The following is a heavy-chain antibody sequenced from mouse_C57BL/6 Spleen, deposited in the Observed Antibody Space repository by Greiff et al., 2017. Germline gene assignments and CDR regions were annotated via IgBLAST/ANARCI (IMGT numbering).Heavy chain of an antibody. CDR1: GYTFTSYW. J-gene: IGHJ3*01. CDR2: IYPGSGST. Sequence: QVQLQQPGAELVKPGASVKMSCKASGYTFTSYWITWVKQRPGQGLEWIGDIYPGSGSTNYNEKFKSKATLTVDTSSSTAYMQLSSLTSEDSAVYDCASPPYDYDEGFAYWGQGTLVTVSA. V-gene: IGHV1-55*01. CDR3: ASPPYDYDEGFAY. D-gene: IGHD2-4*01.